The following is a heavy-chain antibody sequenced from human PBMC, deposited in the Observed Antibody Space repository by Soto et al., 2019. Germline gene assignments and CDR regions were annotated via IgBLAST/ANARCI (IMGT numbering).Heavy chain of an antibody. CDR3: ASPPSTDY. Sequence: WGSLRLSCAASGFTFSSYAMHWVRQAPGKGLEWVAVISYDGSNKYYADSVKGRFTISRDNSKNTLYLQMNSLRAEDTAVYYCASPPSTDYWGQGTLVTVSS. CDR2: ISYDGSNK. J-gene: IGHJ4*02. CDR1: GFTFSSYA. D-gene: IGHD4-17*01. V-gene: IGHV3-30-3*01.